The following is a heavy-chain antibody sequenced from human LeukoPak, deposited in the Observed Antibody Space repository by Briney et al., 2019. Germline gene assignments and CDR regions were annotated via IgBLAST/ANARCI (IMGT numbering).Heavy chain of an antibody. Sequence: AGGSLRLSCAASGFTFSSYAMTWVRQAPGKGLEWVSLISFSGDNSYYADSVKGRFTISRDNSKNTLSLQMNSLRVEDTAIYYCAKDIQLSTWGLGTMVTVSS. CDR3: AKDIQLST. D-gene: IGHD5-24*01. CDR1: GFTFSSYA. V-gene: IGHV3-23*01. CDR2: ISFSGDNS. J-gene: IGHJ3*01.